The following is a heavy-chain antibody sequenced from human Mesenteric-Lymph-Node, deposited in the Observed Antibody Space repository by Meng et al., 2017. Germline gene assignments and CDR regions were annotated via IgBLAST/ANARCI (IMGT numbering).Heavy chain of an antibody. V-gene: IGHV3-53*05. CDR2: IFRDGGT. D-gene: IGHD3-10*01. J-gene: IGHJ4*02. CDR3: ARDDGSAPYDS. Sequence: ETLSLTCAASGFSVSSVYMSWVRQAPGKGLEWISVIFRDGGTYYADSVKGRFTISRDSSKNSLYLQMHSLRRDDTAVYYCARDDGSAPYDSWGQGTQVTVSS. CDR1: GFSVSSVY.